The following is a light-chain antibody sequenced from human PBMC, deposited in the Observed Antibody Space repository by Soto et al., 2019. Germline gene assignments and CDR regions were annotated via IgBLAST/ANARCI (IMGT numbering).Light chain of an antibody. CDR2: GAS. Sequence: EIVLTQSPGTLSLSPGERATLSCRASQIVSSSYLAWYQQKLGQAPRLLIYGASSRATGIPDRFSGSGSGTDFTLTISRLEPEGFAVYYCQDDGSSPEGTFGQGTKVEIK. J-gene: IGKJ1*01. V-gene: IGKV3-20*01. CDR1: QIVSSSY. CDR3: QDDGSSPEGT.